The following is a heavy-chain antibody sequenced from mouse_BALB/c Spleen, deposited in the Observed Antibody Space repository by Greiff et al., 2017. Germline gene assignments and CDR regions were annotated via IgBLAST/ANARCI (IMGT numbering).Heavy chain of an antibody. J-gene: IGHJ4*01. CDR3: AREGLLDAMDY. CDR2: INRNGGST. D-gene: IGHD2-3*01. CDR1: GYTFSSYG. Sequence: VLLVESGAGLVQPGASLKLSCTASGYTFSSYGMSWVRQTPDKGLELVATINRNGGSTYYPDSVKGRFTIAGDNAKNTLYLQISSLKSEDTAMYYCAREGLLDAMDYWGQGTSVTVSS. V-gene: IGHV5-6-3*01.